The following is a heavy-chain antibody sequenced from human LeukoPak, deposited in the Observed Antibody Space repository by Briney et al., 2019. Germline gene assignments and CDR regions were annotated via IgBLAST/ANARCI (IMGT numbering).Heavy chain of an antibody. V-gene: IGHV4-38-2*02. CDR3: ARDRYSGSFPGYYYMDV. CDR1: GYSISSGYY. J-gene: IGHJ6*03. CDR2: IYHSGST. D-gene: IGHD1-26*01. Sequence: PSETLSLTCAVSGYSISSGYYWGWIRQPPGKGLEWIGSIYHSGSTYYNPSLKSRVTISVDTSKNQFSLKLSSVTAADTAVYYCARDRYSGSFPGYYYMDVWGKGTTVTVSS.